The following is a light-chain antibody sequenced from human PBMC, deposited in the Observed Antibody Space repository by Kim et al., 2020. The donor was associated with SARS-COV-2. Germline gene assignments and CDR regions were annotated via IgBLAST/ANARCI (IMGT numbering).Light chain of an antibody. J-gene: IGLJ1*01. CDR2: QDN. CDR1: KLGDKY. CDR3: QAWDSSTYV. V-gene: IGLV3-1*01. Sequence: SYELTQPPSVSVSPGQTARITCSGDKLGDKYVSWYQQEPGQSPLLIIYQDNKRPSGIPERFSGSNSGNTATLTISETQAMDEADYYCQAWDSSTYVFGTGTKVTVL.